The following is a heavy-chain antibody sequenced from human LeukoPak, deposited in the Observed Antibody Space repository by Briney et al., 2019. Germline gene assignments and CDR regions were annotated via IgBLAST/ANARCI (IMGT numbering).Heavy chain of an antibody. J-gene: IGHJ4*02. D-gene: IGHD3-22*01. V-gene: IGHV1-8*01. CDR1: GYTFTSYY. CDR2: MNPNSGNT. Sequence: AAVKVSCKASGYTFTSYYINWVRQATGQGLEWMGWMNPNSGNTGYAQKFQGRVTMTRNTSISTAYMELSSLRSADTAVYYCARGPRGSGYSFDYWGQGTLVTASS. CDR3: ARGPRGSGYSFDY.